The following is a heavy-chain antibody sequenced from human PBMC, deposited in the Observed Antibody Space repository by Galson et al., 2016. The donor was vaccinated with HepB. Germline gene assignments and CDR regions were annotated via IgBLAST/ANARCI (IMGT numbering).Heavy chain of an antibody. CDR1: GFTFSTYA. Sequence: SLRLSCAASGFTFSTYAMTWVRQAPGKGLEWVSSVTGSGSWTYYADSVKGRLTISRDNSKNTPYLQMNSLRAEDTAVYYCARGPNGDYFGAFDFWGQGTMVTVSS. D-gene: IGHD4-17*01. CDR2: VTGSGSWT. J-gene: IGHJ3*01. CDR3: ARGPNGDYFGAFDF. V-gene: IGHV3-23*01.